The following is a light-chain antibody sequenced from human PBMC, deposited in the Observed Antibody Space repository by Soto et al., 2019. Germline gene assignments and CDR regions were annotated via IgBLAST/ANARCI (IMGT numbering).Light chain of an antibody. J-gene: IGLJ1*01. CDR1: ITDIGAYNY. CDR3: SSYTSSITPYV. Sequence: QSALTQPASVSGSPGQSITISCTGTITDIGAYNYVSWYQQHPGKAPKLQIYGVSSRPSGVSNRFSGSKSGNAAYLTISGLQADDEAEYYCSSYTSSITPYVFGTGTKLTVL. V-gene: IGLV2-14*01. CDR2: GVS.